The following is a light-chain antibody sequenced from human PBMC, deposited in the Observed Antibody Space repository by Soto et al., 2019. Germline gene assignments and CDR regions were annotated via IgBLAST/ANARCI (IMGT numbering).Light chain of an antibody. CDR2: EVN. J-gene: IGLJ3*02. CDR3: CSYAGSYTV. V-gene: IGLV2-8*01. CDR1: SSDVGGYNY. Sequence: QSVLTQPPSASGSPGQSVAISCTGTSSDVGGYNYVSWYQQHPGKAPKLMIYEVNKRPSGVPDRFSGSKSGNTASLTVSGLQAEDEADYYCCSYAGSYTVFGGGTKLTVL.